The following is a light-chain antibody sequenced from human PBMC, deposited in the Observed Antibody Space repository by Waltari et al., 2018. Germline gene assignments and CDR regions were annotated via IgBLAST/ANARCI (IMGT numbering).Light chain of an antibody. CDR3: CSYAGSSTYVL. CDR1: NSDFGTYNL. V-gene: IGLV2-23*01. Sequence: QSALTQPASVSGSLGQPITISCTGANSDFGTYNLVSWYQQHPGKAPKLMIYEGSKRSSGVSNRFSGSQSGNTASLTISGLQAEDDGDYYCCSYAGSSTYVLFGGGTKLTVL. J-gene: IGLJ2*01. CDR2: EGS.